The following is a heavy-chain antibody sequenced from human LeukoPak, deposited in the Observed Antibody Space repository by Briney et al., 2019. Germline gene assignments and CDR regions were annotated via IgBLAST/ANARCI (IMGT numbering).Heavy chain of an antibody. Sequence: GASVKVSCKASGGTFSSYAISWVRQAPGQGLEWMGGIIPIFGTANYAQKFQGRVTITADESTSTAYMELSSLRSEDTAVYYCARGRSGTVRGYYYYGMDVWGQGTTVTVSS. CDR2: IIPIFGTA. CDR3: ARGRSGTVRGYYYYGMDV. D-gene: IGHD4-17*01. V-gene: IGHV1-69*01. J-gene: IGHJ6*02. CDR1: GGTFSSYA.